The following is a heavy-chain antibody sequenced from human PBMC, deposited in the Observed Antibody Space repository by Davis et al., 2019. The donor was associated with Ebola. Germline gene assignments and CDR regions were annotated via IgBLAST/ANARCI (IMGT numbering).Heavy chain of an antibody. CDR2: INPNSGGT. CDR3: ARWGGYSNYGMDV. V-gene: IGHV1-2*04. Sequence: ASVKVSCKASGYTFTGYYMHWVRQAPGHGLEWMGWINPNSGGTNYAQKFQGWVTMTRDTSISTAYMELSRLRSDDTAVYYCARWGGYSNYGMDVWGQGTTVTVSS. D-gene: IGHD4-11*01. CDR1: GYTFTGYY. J-gene: IGHJ6*02.